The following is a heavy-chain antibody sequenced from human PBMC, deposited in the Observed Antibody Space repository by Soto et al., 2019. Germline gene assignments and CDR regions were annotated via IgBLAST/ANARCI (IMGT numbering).Heavy chain of an antibody. Sequence: LRLSCAASGFTFTRYSMNWVRQAPGKGLEWVSSISSTTNYIYYADSMKGRLTVSRDNAKNSVYLEMNSLSAEDTALYYCARESEDLTSNFDYWGQGTLVTVSS. CDR2: ISSTTNYI. V-gene: IGHV3-21*01. CDR1: GFTFTRYS. J-gene: IGHJ4*02. CDR3: ARESEDLTSNFDY.